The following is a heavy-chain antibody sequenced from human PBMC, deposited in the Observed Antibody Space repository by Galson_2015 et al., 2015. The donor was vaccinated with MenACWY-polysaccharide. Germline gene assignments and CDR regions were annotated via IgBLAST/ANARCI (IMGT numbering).Heavy chain of an antibody. CDR3: AYRLVVAGRWFDP. Sequence: LVKPTQTLTLTCTFSGFSLRTPGVGVGWIRQPPGKALEWLAVIFYDDQKNYSPFLKSRLTITKDTPKNQVVLTMANVDPVDTATYFCAYRLVVAGRWFDPWGQGILVIVSS. CDR1: GFSLRTPGVG. V-gene: IGHV2-5*02. J-gene: IGHJ5*02. CDR2: IFYDDQK. D-gene: IGHD3-16*02.